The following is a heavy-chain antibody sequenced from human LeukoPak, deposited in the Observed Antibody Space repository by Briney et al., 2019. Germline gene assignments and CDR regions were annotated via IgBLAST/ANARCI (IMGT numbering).Heavy chain of an antibody. J-gene: IGHJ5*02. CDR2: IYYSGST. D-gene: IGHD3-10*01. CDR1: GGSISSGGYY. Sequence: SQTLSLTCTVSGGSISSGGYYWSWIRQHPGKGLEWIGYIYYSGSTYYNPSLKSRVTISVDTSKNQFSLKLSSVTAADTAVYYCARDRFTMVRGVANWFDPWGQGTLVTVSS. CDR3: ARDRFTMVRGVANWFDP. V-gene: IGHV4-31*03.